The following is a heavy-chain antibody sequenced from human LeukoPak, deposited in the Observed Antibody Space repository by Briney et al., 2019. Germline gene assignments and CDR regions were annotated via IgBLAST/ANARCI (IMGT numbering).Heavy chain of an antibody. CDR2: INHSGST. Sequence: SETLSLTCAVYGGSFSGYYWSWIRQPPGKGLEWMGEINHSGSTNYNPSLKSRVTISVDTSKNQFSLKLSSVTAADTAVYYCARGYCSGGSCSVHFDYWGQGTLVTVSS. CDR3: ARGYCSGGSCSVHFDY. D-gene: IGHD2-15*01. V-gene: IGHV4-34*01. J-gene: IGHJ4*02. CDR1: GGSFSGYY.